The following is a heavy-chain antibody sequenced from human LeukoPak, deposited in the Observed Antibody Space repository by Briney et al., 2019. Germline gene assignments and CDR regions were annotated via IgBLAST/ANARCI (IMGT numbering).Heavy chain of an antibody. J-gene: IGHJ4*02. Sequence: TLSLTCTVSGGSISSGGYYWSWIRQPPGKGLEWIEYIYHSGSTYYNPSLKSRVTISVDRSKNQFSLKLSSVTAADTAVYYCARDPMTTVTTEDYWGQGTLVTVSS. D-gene: IGHD4-11*01. CDR2: IYHSGST. CDR3: ARDPMTTVTTEDY. V-gene: IGHV4-30-2*01. CDR1: GGSISSGGYY.